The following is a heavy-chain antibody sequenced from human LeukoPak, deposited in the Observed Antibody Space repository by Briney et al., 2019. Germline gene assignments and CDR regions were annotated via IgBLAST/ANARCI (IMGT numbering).Heavy chain of an antibody. D-gene: IGHD6-13*01. J-gene: IGHJ3*02. CDR3: ARGAAAAGTTDAFDI. Sequence: PPGGSLRLSCAVSAFTFSRYWMSWVRQAPGKGLEWVANINHDGSVKHYVDSVKGRFTISRDNGKNSLYLQMNSLRAGDTAVYYCARGAAAAGTTDAFDIWGQGTMVTVSS. V-gene: IGHV3-7*01. CDR2: INHDGSVK. CDR1: AFTFSRYW.